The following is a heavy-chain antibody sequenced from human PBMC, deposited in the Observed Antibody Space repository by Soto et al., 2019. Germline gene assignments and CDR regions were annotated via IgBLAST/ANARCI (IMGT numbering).Heavy chain of an antibody. Sequence: QMQLVQSGPEVKKPGTSVKVSCKASGFTFTSSAVQWVGQARGQRLEWIGWIVVGSGNTNYAQKFQERVTITRDMSTSTAYMELSSLRSEDTAVYYCAAATGIAVAGRAGWFDPWGQGTLVTVSS. V-gene: IGHV1-58*01. J-gene: IGHJ5*02. CDR2: IVVGSGNT. D-gene: IGHD6-19*01. CDR1: GFTFTSSA. CDR3: AAATGIAVAGRAGWFDP.